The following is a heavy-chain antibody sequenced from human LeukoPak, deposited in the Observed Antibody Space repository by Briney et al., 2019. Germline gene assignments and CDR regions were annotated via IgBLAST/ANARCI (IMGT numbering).Heavy chain of an antibody. D-gene: IGHD3-22*01. CDR3: AKDPLYYYDSSGYYLA. CDR2: ISGSGGST. Sequence: GGSLRLSCAASGFTFSNYAMTWVRQAPGKGLEWVSAISGSGGSTYYADSVKGRFTISRDNSKDTLDLQMNSLRAEDTAVYYCAKDPLYYYDSSGYYLAWGQGTLVTVSS. CDR1: GFTFSNYA. V-gene: IGHV3-23*01. J-gene: IGHJ5*02.